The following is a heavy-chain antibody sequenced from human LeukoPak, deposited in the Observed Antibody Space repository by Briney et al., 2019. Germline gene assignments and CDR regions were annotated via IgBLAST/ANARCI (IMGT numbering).Heavy chain of an antibody. CDR1: GGSISSSSYY. D-gene: IGHD3-22*01. Sequence: SETLSLTCTVSGGSISSSSYYWGWIRQPPGKGLEWIGSIYYSGSTYYNPSLKSRVTISVDTSKNQFSLKLSSLTAADTAVYYCARGRHSSGYPFDPWGQGTLVTVSS. V-gene: IGHV4-39*07. CDR3: ARGRHSSGYPFDP. J-gene: IGHJ5*02. CDR2: IYYSGST.